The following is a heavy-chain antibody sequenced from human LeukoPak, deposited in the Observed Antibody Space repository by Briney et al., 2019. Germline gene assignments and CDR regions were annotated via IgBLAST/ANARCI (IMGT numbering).Heavy chain of an antibody. J-gene: IGHJ4*02. CDR1: GFTFSSNW. V-gene: IGHV3-7*01. D-gene: IGHD3-10*01. Sequence: GGSLRLSCAASGFTFSSNWMSWVRQAPGKGLEWVANIKKDGSAKYYVDSVKGRFTISRDNAKNSVYLQMNSLRVEDTAVYYCAPYYYGSGTSLGYWGQGTLVTVSS. CDR3: APYYYGSGTSLGY. CDR2: IKKDGSAK.